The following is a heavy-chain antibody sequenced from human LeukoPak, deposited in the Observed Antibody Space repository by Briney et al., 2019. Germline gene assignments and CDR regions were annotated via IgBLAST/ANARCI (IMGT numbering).Heavy chain of an antibody. CDR2: ISAYSGNT. Sequence: ASVTVSFKASGYTFTNYGIFWVRQAPGQGLEWMGWISAYSGNTNYAQKLQGRVTMTTETSTSTAYMELESLRSDDTAVYYCAISQGSYYDTSGYLGGDYWGQGTLVTGSS. CDR3: AISQGSYYDTSGYLGGDY. V-gene: IGHV1-18*01. J-gene: IGHJ4*02. CDR1: GYTFTNYG. D-gene: IGHD3-22*01.